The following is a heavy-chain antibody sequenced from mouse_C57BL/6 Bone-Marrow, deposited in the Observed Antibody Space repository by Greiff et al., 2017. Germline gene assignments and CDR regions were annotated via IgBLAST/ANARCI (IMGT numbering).Heavy chain of an antibody. CDR2: ISYDGSN. D-gene: IGHD1-1*01. Sequence: EVKLQESGPGLVKPSQSLSLTCSVTGYSITSGYYWNWIRQFPGNKLEWMGYISYDGSNNYNPSLKNRISITRYTSKNQFFLKLNSVTTEDTAKYYCARAITTVVAPDAMDYWGQGTSVTVSS. V-gene: IGHV3-6*01. CDR1: GYSITSGYY. J-gene: IGHJ4*01. CDR3: ARAITTVVAPDAMDY.